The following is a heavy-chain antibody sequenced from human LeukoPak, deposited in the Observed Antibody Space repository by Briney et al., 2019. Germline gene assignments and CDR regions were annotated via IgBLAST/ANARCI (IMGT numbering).Heavy chain of an antibody. CDR3: AREGCRNVGLITKHDF. Sequence: GGSLRLSCAASGFTFSDYNMHWIRQAPGKGLEWISYISRSGGTIFYADSVKGRFTISRDNAENSLFLQLNRLRPEDPAVYDCAREGCRNVGLITKHDFWGQGTLVTVSS. V-gene: IGHV3-11*04. CDR1: GFTFSDYN. D-gene: IGHD3-16*01. J-gene: IGHJ4*02. CDR2: ISRSGGTI.